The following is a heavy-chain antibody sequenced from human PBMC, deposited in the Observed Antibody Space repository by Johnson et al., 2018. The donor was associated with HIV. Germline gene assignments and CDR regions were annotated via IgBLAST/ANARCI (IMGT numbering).Heavy chain of an antibody. CDR1: GFTFSTYA. Sequence: QVQLVESGGGVVQPGRSLRLSCVASGFTFSTYAMHWVRQAPGKGLEWVAVISYDGKNKYYADSVKGRFTISRDKSKNTMYLQMNSLRDEDTAVYHCAKERLLHDAFDFWGQGTMVTVSS. V-gene: IGHV3-30*18. D-gene: IGHD5-18*01. J-gene: IGHJ3*01. CDR2: ISYDGKNK. CDR3: AKERLLHDAFDF.